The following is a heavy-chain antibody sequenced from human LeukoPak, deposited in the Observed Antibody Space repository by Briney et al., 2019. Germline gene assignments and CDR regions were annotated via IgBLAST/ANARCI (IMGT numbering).Heavy chain of an antibody. V-gene: IGHV3-33*01. Sequence: GRSLRLSCAASGFTFSSYGMHWVRQAPGKGLEWVAVIWYDGSNKYYADSVKGRFTISRGNSKNTLYLQMNSLRAEDTAVYYCARAPQGASLFDYWGQGTLVTVSS. CDR1: GFTFSSYG. J-gene: IGHJ4*02. CDR3: ARAPQGASLFDY. CDR2: IWYDGSNK.